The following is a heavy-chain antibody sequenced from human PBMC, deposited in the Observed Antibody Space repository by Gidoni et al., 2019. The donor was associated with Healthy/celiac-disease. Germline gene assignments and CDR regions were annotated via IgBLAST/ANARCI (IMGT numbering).Heavy chain of an antibody. Sequence: QVQLQESGPGLVKPSETLSLTCTVSGGSISSYYWSWFRQPPGKGLEWIGYIYYSGSTNYNPSLKSRVTISVDTSKNQFSLKLSSVTAADTAVYYCARGRYFDYWGQGTLVTVSS. CDR1: GGSISSYY. CDR2: IYYSGST. CDR3: ARGRYFDY. D-gene: IGHD3-16*02. J-gene: IGHJ4*02. V-gene: IGHV4-59*01.